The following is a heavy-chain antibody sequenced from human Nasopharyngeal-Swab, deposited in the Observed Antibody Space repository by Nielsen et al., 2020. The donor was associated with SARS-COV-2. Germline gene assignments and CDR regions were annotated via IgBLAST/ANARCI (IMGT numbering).Heavy chain of an antibody. V-gene: IGHV3-30-3*01. Sequence: GESLKISCAASGFTFSSSAMHWVRQAPGKGLEWVAVISYDGSNKYYADSVKGRFTISRDNSKNTLYLQMNSLRAEDTAVYYCARDLGGYVGYWGQGTLVTVSS. CDR2: ISYDGSNK. D-gene: IGHD5-12*01. J-gene: IGHJ4*02. CDR3: ARDLGGYVGY. CDR1: GFTFSSSA.